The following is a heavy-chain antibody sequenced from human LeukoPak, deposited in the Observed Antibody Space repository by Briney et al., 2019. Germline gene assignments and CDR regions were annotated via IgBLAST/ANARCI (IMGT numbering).Heavy chain of an antibody. J-gene: IGHJ6*04. CDR3: ARGGYCSSTSCYRYYYGMDV. CDR2: IKQDGSEK. D-gene: IGHD2-2*01. CDR1: GFTFSSYW. Sequence: GGSLRLSCAASGFTFSSYWLSWVRQAPGKGLEWVANIKQDGSEKYYVDSVKGRFTISRDNPKNTLYLQMNSLRAEDTAVYYCARGGYCSSTSCYRYYYGMDVWGKGTTVTVSS. V-gene: IGHV3-7*01.